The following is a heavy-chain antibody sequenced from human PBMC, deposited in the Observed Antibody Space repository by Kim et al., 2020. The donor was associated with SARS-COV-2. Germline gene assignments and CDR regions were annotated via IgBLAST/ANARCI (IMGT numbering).Heavy chain of an antibody. J-gene: IGHJ4*02. CDR1: GFTFSNAW. V-gene: IGHV3-15*01. CDR2: IKSKTDGGTT. CDR3: TTASPHGYYYDSSGYYYPFDY. D-gene: IGHD3-22*01. Sequence: GGSLRLSCAASGFTFSNAWMSWVRQAPGKGLEWVGRIKSKTDGGTTDYAAPVKGRFTISRDDSKNTLYLQMNSLKTEDTAVYYCTTASPHGYYYDSSGYYYPFDYCGQGTLVTVSS.